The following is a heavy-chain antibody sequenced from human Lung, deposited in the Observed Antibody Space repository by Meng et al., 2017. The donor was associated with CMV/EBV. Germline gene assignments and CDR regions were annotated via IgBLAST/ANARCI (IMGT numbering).Heavy chain of an antibody. Sequence: GESLKISCTASGFTFGDYAMSWVRQAPGKGLEWVGFIRSKAYGGTTEYAVSVKGRFTISRDDSKSIAYLQMNSLKTEDTAVYYCSITGEPNYYYYYGMDVWGQGTTVTVSS. CDR2: IRSKAYGGTT. V-gene: IGHV3-49*04. D-gene: IGHD7-27*01. CDR3: SITGEPNYYYYYGMDV. J-gene: IGHJ6*02. CDR1: GFTFGDYA.